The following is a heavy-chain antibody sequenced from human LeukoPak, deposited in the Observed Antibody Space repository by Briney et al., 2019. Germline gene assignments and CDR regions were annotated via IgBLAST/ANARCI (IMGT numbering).Heavy chain of an antibody. V-gene: IGHV3-15*01. Sequence: GGSLRLSCAASGFTFSNAWMSWVRQAPGKGLEWVGRIKSKTDGWTTDYAAHVKGRFTISRDDSKNTLYLQMNSLKTEDTAVYYCTTDKYGGVLSRFDYWGQGTLVTVSS. CDR2: IKSKTDGWTT. D-gene: IGHD2-8*02. CDR3: TTDKYGGVLSRFDY. CDR1: GFTFSNAW. J-gene: IGHJ4*02.